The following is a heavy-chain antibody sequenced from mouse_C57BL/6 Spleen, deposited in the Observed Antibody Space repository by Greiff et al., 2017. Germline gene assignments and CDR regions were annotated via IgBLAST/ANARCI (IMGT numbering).Heavy chain of an antibody. CDR2: IYPSDSDT. CDR1: GYTFTSYC. CDR3: ALLRPVTTLDFDV. Sequence: QVQLQQPGAELVKPGASVKVSCKASGYTFTSYCMHWVKQRPGQGLEWIGRIYPSDSDTNYNQKFKGKATLTADKSSSTAYMQLSSLTSEDSAVDYCALLRPVTTLDFDVWGTGTTVTVSS. J-gene: IGHJ1*03. V-gene: IGHV1-74*01. D-gene: IGHD2-12*01.